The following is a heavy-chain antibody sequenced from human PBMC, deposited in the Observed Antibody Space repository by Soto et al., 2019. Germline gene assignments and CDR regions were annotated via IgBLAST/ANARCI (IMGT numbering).Heavy chain of an antibody. CDR1: GGSISSYY. J-gene: IGHJ4*01. Sequence: SETLSLTCSVSGGSISSYYWSWIRQPPGKGLEWIGYIYYSGSTNYNPSLKSRVTISVDTSKNQFSLKLSSVTAADTAVYYCARTKYCSGGSCYPYYLDYRGQGTLVTVSS. D-gene: IGHD2-15*01. CDR3: ARTKYCSGGSCYPYYLDY. CDR2: IYYSGST. V-gene: IGHV4-59*08.